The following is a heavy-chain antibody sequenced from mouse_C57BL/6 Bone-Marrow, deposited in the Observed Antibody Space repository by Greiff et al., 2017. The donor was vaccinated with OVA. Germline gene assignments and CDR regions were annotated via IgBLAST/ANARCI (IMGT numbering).Heavy chain of an antibody. CDR1: FFPFPYYL. Sequence: QLPHSVPVLFSPVASVSLPCPPSFFPFPYYLLACFTQIHVPFLFCIGDINPNNGGTIYNQKFKGKATLTVAKSSSTAYMELRSLTSEDTAVYYCARSPFITTAVATGGAMDYWGQGTSVTVSS. CDR2: INPNNGGT. V-gene: IGHV1-18*01. D-gene: IGHD1-1*01. J-gene: IGHJ4*01. CDR3: ARSPFITTAVATGGAMDY.